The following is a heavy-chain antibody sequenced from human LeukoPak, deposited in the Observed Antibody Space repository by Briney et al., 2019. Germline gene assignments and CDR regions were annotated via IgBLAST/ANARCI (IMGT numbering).Heavy chain of an antibody. CDR1: GFTFSDYY. V-gene: IGHV3-11*01. CDR2: ISSSGSTI. CDR3: AGGVGGDIVATIAWFGY. D-gene: IGHD5-12*01. Sequence: TGGSLRLSCAASGFTFSDYYMSWVRQAPGKGLEWVSYISSSGSTIHYVDSVKGRFTISRDNAKNSLYLQMNTLRAEDTAVYYCAGGVGGDIVATIAWFGYWGQGTLVTVSS. J-gene: IGHJ4*02.